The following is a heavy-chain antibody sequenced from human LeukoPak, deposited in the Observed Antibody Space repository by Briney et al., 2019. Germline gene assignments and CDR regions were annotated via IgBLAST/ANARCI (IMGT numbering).Heavy chain of an antibody. CDR3: ARSIHCSGGSCAFDY. J-gene: IGHJ4*02. V-gene: IGHV3-53*01. D-gene: IGHD2-15*01. Sequence: GGSLRLSCAASAFTVSNNYMSWVRQAPGRGLEWVSVIYSGGSTYYADSVKGRFTISRDNSKNTLYLQMNSLRAEDTAVYYCARSIHCSGGSCAFDYWGQGTLVTSST. CDR1: AFTVSNNY. CDR2: IYSGGST.